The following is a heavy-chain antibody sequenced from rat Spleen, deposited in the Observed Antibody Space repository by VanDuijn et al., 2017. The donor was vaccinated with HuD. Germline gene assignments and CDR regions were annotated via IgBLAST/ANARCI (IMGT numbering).Heavy chain of an antibody. CDR2: IWSGGST. J-gene: IGHJ4*01. V-gene: IGHV2-1*01. D-gene: IGHD1-12*01. CDR3: TTSPPLDA. CDR1: GFSLTSNS. Sequence: QVQLKESGPGLVQPSQTLSLTCTVSGFSLTSNSVSWVRQPPGKGLEWMGAIWSGGSTDYNSALKSRLSISRNTSKSQVFLKMNSLQTEDTAIYFCTTSPPLDACGQGASVTVSS.